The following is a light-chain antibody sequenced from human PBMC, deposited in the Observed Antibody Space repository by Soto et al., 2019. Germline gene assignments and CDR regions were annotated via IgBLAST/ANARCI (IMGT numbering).Light chain of an antibody. J-gene: IGKJ5*01. CDR3: QQRNYWQVT. CDR2: DTS. Sequence: EIVLTPSPGTLSLSPVERATLSCRATESVVSNYLAWYQLKPGQAPRLLIYDTSYRATGIPARFSGSGSGTDFTLTISSLEPEDFAVYYCQQRNYWQVTFGQGTRLEIK. V-gene: IGKV3-11*01. CDR1: ESVVSNY.